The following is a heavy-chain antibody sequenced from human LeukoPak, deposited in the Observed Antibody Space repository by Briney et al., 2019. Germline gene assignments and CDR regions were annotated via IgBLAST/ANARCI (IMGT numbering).Heavy chain of an antibody. V-gene: IGHV5-51*01. CDR1: GYRFTSYW. J-gene: IGHJ6*03. CDR2: IYPDDSDA. Sequence: GESLKISCKGSGYRFTSYWIAWVRQMPGKGLEWMGIIYPDDSDARYSPSFQGQVTISVDKSISTAYLQWNSLKASDTAMYYCARQPPAGSGGYYYMDVWGKGTTVTVSS. D-gene: IGHD3-10*01. CDR3: ARQPPAGSGGYYYMDV.